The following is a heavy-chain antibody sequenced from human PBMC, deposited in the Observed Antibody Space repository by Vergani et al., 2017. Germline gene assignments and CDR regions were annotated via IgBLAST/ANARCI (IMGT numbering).Heavy chain of an antibody. CDR1: GFPLSNYD. CDR2: IQFDGSNQ. D-gene: IGHD3-16*01. V-gene: IGHV3-30*02. J-gene: IGHJ4*02. Sequence: QVQLVESGGGVVQRGGSLRLSCATSGFPLSNYDMQWIRQGPGKGLEFVAFIQFDGSNQDYADSVKGRFTLSRDFSKNTLYLQMNSLRTDDTATYYCAKHFRGWGIDYWGQGTQVIVSS. CDR3: AKHFRGWGIDY.